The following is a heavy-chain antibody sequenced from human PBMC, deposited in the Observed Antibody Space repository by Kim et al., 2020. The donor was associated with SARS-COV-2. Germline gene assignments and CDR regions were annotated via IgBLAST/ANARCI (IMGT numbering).Heavy chain of an antibody. V-gene: IGHV3-23*01. D-gene: IGHD3-10*01. Sequence: GGSLRLSCAASGFTFSSYAMSWVRQAPGKGLEWVSAISGSGGSTYYADSVKGRFTISRDNSKNTLYLQMNSLRAEDTAVYYCAKRPYYYGSGSPDFDYWGQGTLGSVSS. J-gene: IGHJ4*02. CDR1: GFTFSSYA. CDR3: AKRPYYYGSGSPDFDY. CDR2: ISGSGGST.